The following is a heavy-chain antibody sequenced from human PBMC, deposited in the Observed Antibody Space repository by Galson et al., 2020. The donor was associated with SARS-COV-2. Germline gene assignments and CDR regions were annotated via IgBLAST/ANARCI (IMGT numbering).Heavy chain of an antibody. CDR2: IYYSGST. J-gene: IGHJ5*02. CDR1: GGSISSGGYY. D-gene: IGHD3-10*01. Sequence: SETLSLTCTVSGGSISSGGYYWSWIRQHPGKGLEWIGYIYYSGSTYYNPSLKSRVTISVDTSKNQFSLKLSSVTAADTAVYYCARDYYYGSGSYYAGWFDPWGQGTLVTVSS. V-gene: IGHV4-31*03. CDR3: ARDYYYGSGSYYAGWFDP.